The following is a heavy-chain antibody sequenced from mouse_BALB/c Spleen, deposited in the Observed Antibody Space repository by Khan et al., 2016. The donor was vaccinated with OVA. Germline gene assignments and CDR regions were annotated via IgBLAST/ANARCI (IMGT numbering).Heavy chain of an antibody. V-gene: IGHV14-3*02. CDR3: ARMARK. CDR2: IDPPNGNT. J-gene: IGHJ2*01. CDR1: GFTINNTY. Sequence: VQLQQSGAELVKPGATVKLSCTASGFTINNTYMHWMKQTPEQGLEWIGRIDPPNGNTKYDTKLQGKATITADTSSNTAYLQISSLTSEDTAVYYCARMARKWGQGTTLTVSS.